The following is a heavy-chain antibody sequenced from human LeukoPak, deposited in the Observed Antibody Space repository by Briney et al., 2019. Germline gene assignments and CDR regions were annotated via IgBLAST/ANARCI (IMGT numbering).Heavy chain of an antibody. CDR2: IYSGGST. J-gene: IGHJ6*02. CDR1: GFTVSSNY. V-gene: IGHV3-53*04. D-gene: IGHD3-22*01. CDR3: ARDGGYYYDSSGYSPGSYYYYGMDV. Sequence: HPGGSLRLSCAASGFTVSSNYMSWVRQAPGKGLEWVSVIYSGGSTYYADSVKGRFTISRHNSKNTLYLQMNSLRAEDTAVYYCARDGGYYYDSSGYSPGSYYYYGMDVWGQGTTVTVSS.